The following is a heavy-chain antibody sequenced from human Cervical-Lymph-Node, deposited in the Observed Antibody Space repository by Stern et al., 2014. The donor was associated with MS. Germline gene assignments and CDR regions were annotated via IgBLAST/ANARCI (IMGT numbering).Heavy chain of an antibody. Sequence: QLQLQESGPGLVKPSETVSLTCTVSGGSISSKYWNWIRQPPGKGLEWIGYIYSDGSTNYNHSIKIRVIISRDTSTTQFPLRLTSVTAADTAVYYCARVTGRGTRQNWFDSWGQGTLVTVSS. CDR2: IYSDGST. V-gene: IGHV4-59*01. J-gene: IGHJ5*01. CDR1: GGSISSKY. D-gene: IGHD1-26*01. CDR3: ARVTGRGTRQNWFDS.